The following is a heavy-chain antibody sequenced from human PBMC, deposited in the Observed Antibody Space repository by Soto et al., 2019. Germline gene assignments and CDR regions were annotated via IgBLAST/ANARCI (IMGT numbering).Heavy chain of an antibody. Sequence: EVQLVESGGGLVQPGGSLRLSCAASGFTFNNYYMVWVRQAPGRGLEWVANINQDGSAKYYVDSVKGRFTISRDNAKSSLYLQINSLIAEDTATYYCGRAFGVTHWGQGSLVTVSS. D-gene: IGHD2-15*01. CDR3: GRAFGVTH. J-gene: IGHJ4*02. V-gene: IGHV3-7*05. CDR2: INQDGSAK. CDR1: GFTFNNYY.